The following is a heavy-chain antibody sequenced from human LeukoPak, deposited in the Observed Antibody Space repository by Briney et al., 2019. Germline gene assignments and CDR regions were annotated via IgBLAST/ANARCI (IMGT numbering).Heavy chain of an antibody. CDR2: FDPEDGET. D-gene: IGHD4-17*01. CDR1: GYTLTELS. CDR3: ATFLALDYGDSGAFDI. Sequence: ASVKVSCKVSGYTLTELSMHWVRQAPGKGREWMGGFDPEDGETIYAQKFQGRVTMTEDTSTDTAYMELSSLRSEDTAVYYCATFLALDYGDSGAFDIWGQGTMVTVSS. V-gene: IGHV1-24*01. J-gene: IGHJ3*02.